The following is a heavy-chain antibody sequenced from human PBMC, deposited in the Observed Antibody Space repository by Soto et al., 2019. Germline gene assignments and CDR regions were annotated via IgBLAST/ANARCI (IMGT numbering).Heavy chain of an antibody. Sequence: PSETLSLTCTVSGGSISSSSYYWGWIRQPPGKGLEWIGSIYYSGSTYYNPSLKSRVTISVDTSKNQFSLKLSSVTAADTAVYYCARRVRYSGSPYYFDYWGQGTLVTVSS. D-gene: IGHD5-12*01. CDR3: ARRVRYSGSPYYFDY. CDR2: IYYSGST. CDR1: GGSISSSSYY. V-gene: IGHV4-39*01. J-gene: IGHJ4*02.